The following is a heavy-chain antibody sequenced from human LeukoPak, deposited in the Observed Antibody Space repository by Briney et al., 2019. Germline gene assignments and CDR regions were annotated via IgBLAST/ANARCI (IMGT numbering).Heavy chain of an antibody. CDR3: ARDPYSSSWCSSGENWFDP. Sequence: GASVKVSCKASGYTFTSYGISWVRQAPGQGLEWMGWISAYNGNTNYAQKLQGRVTMTTDTSTSTAYMELRSLRSDDTAVYYCARDPYSSSWCSSGENWFDPWGQGTLVTVSS. V-gene: IGHV1-18*01. CDR2: ISAYNGNT. CDR1: GYTFTSYG. D-gene: IGHD6-13*01. J-gene: IGHJ5*02.